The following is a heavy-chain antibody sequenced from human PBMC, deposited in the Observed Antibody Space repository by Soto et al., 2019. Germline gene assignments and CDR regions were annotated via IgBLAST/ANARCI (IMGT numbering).Heavy chain of an antibody. CDR1: GFSLSGSF. CDR3: AGLTDTLFDRFDY. Sequence: EVEVVESGGGLVQPGGSLKLSCAASGFSLSGSFMHWVRQAPGKGPEWVGRIASRAHNYATAYGTSVQGRFTVSRDDSLNTAYVQMNALTTEDTAVYFCAGLTDTLFDRFDYWPWGIPVTGSS. J-gene: IGHJ4*02. CDR2: IASRAHNYAT. V-gene: IGHV3-73*02. D-gene: IGHD5-18*01.